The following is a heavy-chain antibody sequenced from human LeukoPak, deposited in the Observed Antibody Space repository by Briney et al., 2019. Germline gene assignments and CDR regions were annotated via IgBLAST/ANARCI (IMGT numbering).Heavy chain of an antibody. CDR1: GFKFDDHG. D-gene: IGHD1-26*01. V-gene: IGHV3-20*04. CDR2: LNWNGGRT. J-gene: IGHJ3*02. Sequence: GGSLRLSCAASGFKFDDHGMSWVRQVPGKGLEWVSGLNWNGGRTGYADSVEGRFTISRDNAKNSLYLQMNSLRAEGTAFYYCAKDRSFIGLDIWGQGTMVIVSS. CDR3: AKDRSFIGLDI.